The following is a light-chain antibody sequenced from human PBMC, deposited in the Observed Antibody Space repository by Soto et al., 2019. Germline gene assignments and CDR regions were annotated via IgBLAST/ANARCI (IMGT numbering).Light chain of an antibody. CDR3: QQSYSTPYT. V-gene: IGKV1-39*01. J-gene: IGKJ2*01. Sequence: DIQMTQSPSSLSASVGDRVTITCRASQSISSSLNWYQQTPGKAPKVLIYTAANLQGGVPSRFSGRGSGTDFTLTISSLQPEDFATYYCQQSYSTPYTFGQGTKLEIK. CDR2: TAA. CDR1: QSISSS.